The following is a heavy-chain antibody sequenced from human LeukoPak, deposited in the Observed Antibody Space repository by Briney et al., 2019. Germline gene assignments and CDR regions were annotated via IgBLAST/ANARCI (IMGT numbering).Heavy chain of an antibody. V-gene: IGHV4-61*01. CDR1: GGSISSSSYY. CDR2: IYYSGST. Sequence: SETLSLTCTVSGGSISSSSYYWSWIRQPPGKGLEWIGYIYYSGSTNYNPSLKSRVTISVDTSKNQFSLKLSSVTAADTAVYYCAREKGGYYGSGSYYFDYWGQGTLVTVSS. CDR3: AREKGGYYGSGSYYFDY. J-gene: IGHJ4*02. D-gene: IGHD3-10*01.